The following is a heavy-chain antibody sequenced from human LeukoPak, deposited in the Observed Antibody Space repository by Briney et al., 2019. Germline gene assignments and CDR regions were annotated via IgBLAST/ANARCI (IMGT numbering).Heavy chain of an antibody. V-gene: IGHV3-21*01. Sequence: GGSLRLSCEASGFTFSLYSMNWVRQAPGKGLEWVTSISANFAYINYADSVKGRFTISRDNARNSLFLQMNRLRADDTAVYYCARDNSGAYPGDAFDIWGQGTMVTVSS. J-gene: IGHJ3*02. CDR1: GFTFSLYS. CDR2: ISANFAYI. CDR3: ARDNSGAYPGDAFDI. D-gene: IGHD1-26*01.